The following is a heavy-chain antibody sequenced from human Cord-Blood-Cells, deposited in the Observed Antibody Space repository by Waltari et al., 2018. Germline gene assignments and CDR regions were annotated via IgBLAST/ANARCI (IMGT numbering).Heavy chain of an antibody. Sequence: VQLVPSGAEVQKPGSEVKASCTASAGTFSSATISWARQPPVQGLEWMGRIIPILGIANDAQKCKGRVTITADKATSTAYMELSSLISEDTAVYYCARDNSYGDYGAWYFDLWGRGTLVTVSS. CDR1: AGTFSSAT. CDR2: IIPILGIA. V-gene: IGHV1-69*08. J-gene: IGHJ2*01. D-gene: IGHD4-17*01. CDR3: ARDNSYGDYGAWYFDL.